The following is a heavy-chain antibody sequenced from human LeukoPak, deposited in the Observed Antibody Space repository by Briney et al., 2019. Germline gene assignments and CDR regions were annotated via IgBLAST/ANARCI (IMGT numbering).Heavy chain of an antibody. D-gene: IGHD3-9*01. J-gene: IGHJ5*02. CDR3: ARRRFDWLLSRKNNRFDP. CDR2: INHSGST. CDR1: GGSFSGYY. V-gene: IGHV4-34*01. Sequence: SETLSLTCAVYGGSFSGYYWSWIRQPPGKGLEWIGEINHSGSTNYNPSLKSRVTISVDTSKNQFSPKLSSVTAADTAVYYCARRRFDWLLSRKNNRFDPWGQGTLVTVSS.